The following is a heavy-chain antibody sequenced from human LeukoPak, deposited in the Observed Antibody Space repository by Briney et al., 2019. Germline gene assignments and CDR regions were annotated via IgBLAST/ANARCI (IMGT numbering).Heavy chain of an antibody. J-gene: IGHJ6*03. V-gene: IGHV4-4*07. CDR2: IYTSGST. D-gene: IGHD5-18*01. Sequence: SQSLPLTCNASGGSISSNYWSSIRQTEGKGLEWIGRIYTSGSTNYNPSLKSRVTMSVDTSKNQFSLKLSSVTAPATAVYYCASLVRIWGMVNYYCKYGWG. CDR3: ASLVRIWGMVNYYCKYG. CDR1: GGSISSNY.